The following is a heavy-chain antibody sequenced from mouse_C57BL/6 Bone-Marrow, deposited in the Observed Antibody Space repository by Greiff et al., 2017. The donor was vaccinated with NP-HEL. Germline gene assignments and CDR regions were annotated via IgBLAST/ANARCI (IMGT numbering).Heavy chain of an antibody. CDR1: GYTFTSYW. V-gene: IGHV1-64*01. CDR2: IHPNSGST. Sequence: QVQLQQPGAELVKPGASVKLSCKASGYTFTSYWMHWVKQRPGQGLEWIGMIHPNSGSTNYNEKFKSKATLTVDKSSSTAYMQLSSLTSEDSAVYYCARSRNYSNYGLTYWGQGTLVTVSA. D-gene: IGHD2-5*01. CDR3: ARSRNYSNYGLTY. J-gene: IGHJ3*01.